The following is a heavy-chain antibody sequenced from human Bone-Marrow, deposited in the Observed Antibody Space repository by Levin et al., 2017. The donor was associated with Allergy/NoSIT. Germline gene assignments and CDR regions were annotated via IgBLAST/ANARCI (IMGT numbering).Heavy chain of an antibody. V-gene: IGHV4-34*01. CDR3: AFNGYFDWLFPY. J-gene: IGHJ4*02. D-gene: IGHD3-9*01. Sequence: SQTLSLTCAVYGGSFSGYYWSWIRQPPGKGLEWIGEINHSGSTNYNPSLKSRVTISVDTSKNQFSLKLSSVTAADTAVYYCAFNGYFDWLFPYWGQGTLVTVSS. CDR1: GGSFSGYY. CDR2: INHSGST.